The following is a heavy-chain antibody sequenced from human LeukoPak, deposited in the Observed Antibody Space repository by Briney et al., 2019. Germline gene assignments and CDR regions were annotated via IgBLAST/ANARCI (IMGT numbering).Heavy chain of an antibody. CDR1: GFTFSSYS. D-gene: IGHD3-3*01. Sequence: GGSLRLSCAASGFTFSSYSMNWVRQAPGKGLEWVSYIDSSGSNIHYADSVKGRFTISRGNSNNTLYLQMNSLRAEDTAVYYCAKVLPIYFSPSSWFDPWGQGTLVTVSS. CDR2: IDSSGSNI. CDR3: AKVLPIYFSPSSWFDP. V-gene: IGHV3-48*01. J-gene: IGHJ5*02.